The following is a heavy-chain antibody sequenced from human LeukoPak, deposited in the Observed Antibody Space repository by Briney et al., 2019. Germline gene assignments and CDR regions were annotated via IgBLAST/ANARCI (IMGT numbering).Heavy chain of an antibody. J-gene: IGHJ4*02. CDR1: GFTFSSYW. V-gene: IGHV3-74*01. Sequence: GGSLRLSCAASGFTFSSYWMHWVRHAPGKGLVWVSRINTDGSSTSYADSVKGRFTISRDNSKNTLYLQMNSLRAEDTAVYYCAYLGLSSDWNDVPGPQIDYWGQGTLVTVSS. CDR2: INTDGSST. D-gene: IGHD1-1*01. CDR3: AYLGLSSDWNDVPGPQIDY.